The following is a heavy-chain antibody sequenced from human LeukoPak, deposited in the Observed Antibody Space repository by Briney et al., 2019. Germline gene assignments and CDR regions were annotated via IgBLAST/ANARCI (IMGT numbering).Heavy chain of an antibody. Sequence: SETLSLTCTESGGSISSDDYYWNWIRQPAGRGLEWIGRIYTTGNTMYNPSLESRVSMSIHTSKNQVSLKVKSVTAADTAVYYCARGGTLFTFFDSWGQGTLVTVSS. CDR2: IYTTGNT. J-gene: IGHJ4*02. CDR1: GGSISSDDYY. V-gene: IGHV4-61*02. CDR3: ARGGTLFTFFDS. D-gene: IGHD2/OR15-2a*01.